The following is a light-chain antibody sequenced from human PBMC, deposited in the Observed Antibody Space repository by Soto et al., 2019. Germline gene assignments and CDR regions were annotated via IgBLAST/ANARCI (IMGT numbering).Light chain of an antibody. V-gene: IGKV1-33*01. CDR2: GAS. CDR3: QHYNNLPPFT. CDR1: QDIGTS. Sequence: DIQMTRSPSSLSASVGARVSITCQASQDIGTSLSWFQHKPGRAPKLLIYGASYLETGVPSRFRGSGSGTDFTFTITSLQPEDIATYYCQHYNNLPPFTFGPGTIVDIK. J-gene: IGKJ3*01.